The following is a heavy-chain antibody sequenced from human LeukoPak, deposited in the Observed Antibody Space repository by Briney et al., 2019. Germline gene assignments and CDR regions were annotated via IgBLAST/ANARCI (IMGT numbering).Heavy chain of an antibody. D-gene: IGHD6-13*01. CDR2: INHSGST. J-gene: IGHJ4*02. Sequence: SETLSLTCAVYGGSFSGYYWSWIRQPPGKGLEWIGEINHSGSTNYNPSLKNRVTISVDMSKNQFSLKLNSVTATDTAVYCARQGRSNWFWNYWGQGTLVTVSS. CDR3: ARQGRSNWFWNY. CDR1: GGSFSGYY. V-gene: IGHV4-34*01.